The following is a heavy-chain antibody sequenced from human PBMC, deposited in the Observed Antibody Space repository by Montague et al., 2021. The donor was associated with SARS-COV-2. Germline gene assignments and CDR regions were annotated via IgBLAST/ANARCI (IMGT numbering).Heavy chain of an antibody. CDR1: GDSVSSNSAA. V-gene: IGHV6-1*01. D-gene: IGHD2-15*01. CDR3: ARSQHCGGGRCYSLSWFDP. J-gene: IGHJ5*02. CDR2: TYYRSQWYN. Sequence: RAISGDSVSSNSAAWDWIRQSPSRGLEWLGRTYYRSQWYNDYAVSVGSRIAINPDTSKNHFSLQLDSVTPEDTAVYYCARSQHCGGGRCYSLSWFDPWGQGTLVIVSS.